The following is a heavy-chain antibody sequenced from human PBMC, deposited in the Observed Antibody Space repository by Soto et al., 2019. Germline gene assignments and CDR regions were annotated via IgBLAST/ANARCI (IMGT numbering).Heavy chain of an antibody. CDR2: MYNTGST. D-gene: IGHD2-21*02. V-gene: IGHV4-59*01. CDR3: ARDLWGYCGTDCYPLDV. CDR1: GGSFGGYD. J-gene: IGHJ6*02. Sequence: SETLCLTCGVYGGSFGGYDGSWIRQPPGKGLEWIGYMYNTGSTVYNPSFKSRVTISVDTSKNQFSLKLNSVTAADTAVYYCARDLWGYCGTDCYPLDVWGQGTTVTVSS.